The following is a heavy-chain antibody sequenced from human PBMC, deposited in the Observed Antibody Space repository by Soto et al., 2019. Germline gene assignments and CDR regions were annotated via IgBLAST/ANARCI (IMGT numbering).Heavy chain of an antibody. CDR3: AREGIAAAGTRTSYYYYYGMDV. CDR2: INPNSGGT. V-gene: IGHV1-2*02. CDR1: GYAFSGYY. J-gene: IGHJ6*02. D-gene: IGHD6-13*01. Sequence: APVKVSCKPSGYAFSGYYIHCVRQAPGQGLELMGWINPNSGGTNYAQKFQGRVTMTRDTSISTAYMELSRLRSDDTAVYYCAREGIAAAGTRTSYYYYYGMDVWGQGTTGTV.